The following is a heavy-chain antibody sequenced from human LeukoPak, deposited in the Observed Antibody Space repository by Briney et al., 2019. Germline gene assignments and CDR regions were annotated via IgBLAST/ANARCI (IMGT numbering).Heavy chain of an antibody. CDR2: IFHSGRT. CDR3: SRVGGKDSSGWPYYNNYYMDV. CDR1: DYSFSSDYY. D-gene: IGHD6-19*01. J-gene: IGHJ6*03. Sequence: KTSETLSLTCTISDYSFSSDYYWGWIRQPPGKGLEWIGTIFHSGRTYYNPSLKSRVTISVDTSKKQFSLNLSSVTAADTAMYYCSRVGGKDSSGWPYYNNYYMDVWGKGTTVTVSS. V-gene: IGHV4-38-2*02.